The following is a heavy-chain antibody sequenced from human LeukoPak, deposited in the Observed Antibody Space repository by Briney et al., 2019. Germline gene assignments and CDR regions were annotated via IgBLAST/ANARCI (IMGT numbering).Heavy chain of an antibody. CDR3: ARNPGYSSSWFLFDP. Sequence: GGSLRLSCTASGFTFGDYAMTWVRQAPGKGLEWVANIKQDGSEKYYVDSVKGRFTISRDNAKNSLYLQMNSLRAEDTAVYYCARNPGYSSSWFLFDPWGQGTLVTVSS. D-gene: IGHD6-13*01. J-gene: IGHJ5*02. CDR2: IKQDGSEK. CDR1: GFTFGDYA. V-gene: IGHV3-7*01.